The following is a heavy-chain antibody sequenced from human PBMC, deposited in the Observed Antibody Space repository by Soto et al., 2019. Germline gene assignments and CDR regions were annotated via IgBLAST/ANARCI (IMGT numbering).Heavy chain of an antibody. CDR1: GFSFSSYD. Sequence: PGGSLRLSCAASGFSFSSYDMHWVRQAPGKGLEWVAVISYDGSNKYYADSVKGRFTISRDNFKNTLYLQMNSLRDEDTAVYYCAKPPGYCTNDVCRHFDYWGQGTRVTVSS. CDR3: AKPPGYCTNDVCRHFDY. CDR2: ISYDGSNK. V-gene: IGHV3-30*18. J-gene: IGHJ4*02. D-gene: IGHD2-8*01.